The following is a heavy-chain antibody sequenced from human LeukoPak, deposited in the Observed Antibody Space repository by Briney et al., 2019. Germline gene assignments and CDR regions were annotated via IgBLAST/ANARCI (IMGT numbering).Heavy chain of an antibody. J-gene: IGHJ4*02. Sequence: PGGSLRLSCAASGFTFTNYWMHWVRQAPGKGLVWVSRIDIDGTGTSYADSVKGRFTISRDNAKNTVSLQMNSLKAEDTAVYYCASDIAAAGPWVYWGQGTLVTVSS. CDR3: ASDIAAAGPWVY. D-gene: IGHD6-13*01. CDR1: GFTFTNYW. V-gene: IGHV3-74*01. CDR2: IDIDGTGT.